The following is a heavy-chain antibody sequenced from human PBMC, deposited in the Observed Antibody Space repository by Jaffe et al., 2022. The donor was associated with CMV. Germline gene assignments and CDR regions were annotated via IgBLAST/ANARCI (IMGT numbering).Heavy chain of an antibody. Sequence: EVQLVESGGGLVKPGGSLRLSCAASGFSFSRYSMNWVRQAPGKGLEWVSLISSSSSYIYYADSVKGRFTISRDNAKNSLYLQMNSLRAEDTAVYYCATARENDFWINWGQGTLVTVSS. V-gene: IGHV3-21*01. CDR2: ISSSSSYI. CDR1: GFSFSRYS. CDR3: ATARENDFWIN. D-gene: IGHD3-3*01. J-gene: IGHJ4*02.